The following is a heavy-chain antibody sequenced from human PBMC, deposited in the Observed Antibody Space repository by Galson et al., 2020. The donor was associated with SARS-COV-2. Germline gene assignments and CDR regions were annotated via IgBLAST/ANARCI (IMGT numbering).Heavy chain of an antibody. J-gene: IGHJ6*03. CDR1: GYTFTSYG. V-gene: IGHV1-18*01. D-gene: IGHD1-26*01. Sequence: ASVKVSCKASGYTFTSYGISWVRQAPGQGLEWMGWISAYNGNTNYAQKLQGRVTMTTDTSTSTAYMELRSLRSDDTAVYYCARDDPYSGSYREKDYYYMDVWGKGTTVTVSS. CDR2: ISAYNGNT. CDR3: ARDDPYSGSYREKDYYYMDV.